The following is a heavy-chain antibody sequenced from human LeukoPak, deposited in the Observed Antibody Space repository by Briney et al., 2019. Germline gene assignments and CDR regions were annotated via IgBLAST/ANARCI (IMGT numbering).Heavy chain of an antibody. D-gene: IGHD6-13*01. V-gene: IGHV3-21*01. CDR1: GFTFSSYT. Sequence: GGSLRLSCAASGFTFSSYTMNWVRQAPGKGLEWVAAISSSSRDIFYADSVKGRFSISRDNTQNSLSLQMNSLRAEDTAVYYCARADGSSWYSPNWFDPWGQGTLVTVSS. J-gene: IGHJ5*02. CDR3: ARADGSSWYSPNWFDP. CDR2: ISSSSRDI.